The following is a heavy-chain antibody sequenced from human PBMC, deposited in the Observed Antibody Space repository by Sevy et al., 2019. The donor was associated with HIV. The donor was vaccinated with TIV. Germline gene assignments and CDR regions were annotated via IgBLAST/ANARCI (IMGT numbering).Heavy chain of an antibody. J-gene: IGHJ4*02. CDR3: ARDLPPSATTVAHFDC. Sequence: GGSLRISCAASGFTFSSYEMNWVRQAPGKGLEWVSYISNSGTTISYSDSVKGRFTISRDNARNSLYLQMNSLRAEDTAVSYCARDLPPSATTVAHFDCRGQGTLVTVSS. CDR2: ISNSGTTI. CDR1: GFTFSSYE. D-gene: IGHD4-17*01. V-gene: IGHV3-48*03.